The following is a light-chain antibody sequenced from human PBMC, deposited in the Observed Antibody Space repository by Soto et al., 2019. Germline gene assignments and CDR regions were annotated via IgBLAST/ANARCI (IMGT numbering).Light chain of an antibody. CDR3: QQYNNWPLA. Sequence: EIVMTQSPATLSVSPGERATLSCRASQSVSSNLAWYQQKPGQAPRLLIYGASTRATGIPARFSGSGSGTEFTLTISSLQYEDFAVYYCQQYNNWPLAFGQGTKVEIK. CDR2: GAS. V-gene: IGKV3-15*01. J-gene: IGKJ1*01. CDR1: QSVSSN.